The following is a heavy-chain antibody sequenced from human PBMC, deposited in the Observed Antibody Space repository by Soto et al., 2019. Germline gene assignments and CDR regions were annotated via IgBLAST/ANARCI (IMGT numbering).Heavy chain of an antibody. CDR2: IYYSGST. CDR3: ARSRLGGYYFDY. Sequence: QVQLQESGPGLVKPSQTLSLTCTVSGGSISSGGDYWSWIRQHPGKGLEWIGYIYYSGSTYYNPSLKSRVTISVDTSKNQFSLKLSSVTAADTAVYYRARSRLGGYYFDYWGQGTLVTVSS. CDR1: GGSISSGGDY. D-gene: IGHD3-16*01. J-gene: IGHJ4*02. V-gene: IGHV4-31*03.